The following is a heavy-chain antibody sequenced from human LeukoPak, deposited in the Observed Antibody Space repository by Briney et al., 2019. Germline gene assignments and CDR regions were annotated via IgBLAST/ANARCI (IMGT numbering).Heavy chain of an antibody. CDR1: GGSFSGYY. CDR2: INHSGST. D-gene: IGHD3-22*01. V-gene: IGHV4-34*01. CDR3: ARGPYYYDSSGYSASDY. J-gene: IGHJ4*02. Sequence: PSETLSLTCAVYGGSFSGYYWSWIRQPPGKGLEWIGEINHSGSTNYNPSLKSRVIISVDTSKNQFSLKLSSVTAADTAVYYCARGPYYYDSSGYSASDYWGQGTLVTVSS.